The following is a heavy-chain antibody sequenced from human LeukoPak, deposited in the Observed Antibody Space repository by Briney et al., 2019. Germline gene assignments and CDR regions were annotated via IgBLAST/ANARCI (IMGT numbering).Heavy chain of an antibody. CDR2: INSDGSST. J-gene: IGHJ4*02. V-gene: IGHV3-74*01. CDR3: ARGIMITFGGSLDY. D-gene: IGHD3-16*01. CDR1: GFTFGSYW. Sequence: PGGSLRLSCAASGFTFGSYWMHWVRQAPGKGLVWVSRINSDGSSTSYADSVKGRFTISRDNAKNTLYLQMNSLRAEDTAVYYCARGIMITFGGSLDYWGQGTLVTVSS.